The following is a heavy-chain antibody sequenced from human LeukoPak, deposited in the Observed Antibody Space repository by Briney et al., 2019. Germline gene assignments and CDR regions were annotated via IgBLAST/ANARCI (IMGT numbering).Heavy chain of an antibody. D-gene: IGHD4-23*01. CDR1: GFTFSSYG. V-gene: IGHV3-33*01. CDR2: IWYDGSNK. J-gene: IGHJ4*02. Sequence: PGGALRLSCAASGFTFSSYGRHGVRQAPGKGLEGVAVIWYDGSNKYYADSVKGRFTISRDNSKNTLYLQMNSLRAEDTAVYYCARDRYGGNPVIPAHWGQGTLVTVPS. CDR3: ARDRYGGNPVIPAH.